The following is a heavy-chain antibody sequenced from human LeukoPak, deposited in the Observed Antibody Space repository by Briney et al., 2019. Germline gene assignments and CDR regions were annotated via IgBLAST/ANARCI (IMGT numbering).Heavy chain of an antibody. Sequence: SETLSLTCTVSDGSISSSSYYWGWIRQPPGKGLEWIGTIYYSGSTNYNPSLKSRVTISVDTSKNQFSLKLSSVTAADTAVYYCARLQDYYDSSGYYLAHWGQGTLVTVSS. CDR3: ARLQDYYDSSGYYLAH. D-gene: IGHD3-22*01. CDR1: DGSISSSSYY. V-gene: IGHV4-39*07. J-gene: IGHJ4*02. CDR2: IYYSGST.